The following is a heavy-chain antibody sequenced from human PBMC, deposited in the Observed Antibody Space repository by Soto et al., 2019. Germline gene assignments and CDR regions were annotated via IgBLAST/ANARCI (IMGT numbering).Heavy chain of an antibody. V-gene: IGHV1-69*01. D-gene: IGHD5-12*01. J-gene: IGHJ6*02. Sequence: QVQLVQSGAEVKKPGSSVKVSCKASGGTFSSHPISWVRQAPGQGLEWMGGIIPIFHSTSYAQKFQGRVTITADDSTSTAYMELTSLTSEDTAVYFCARALEMATNNYYYSYDVGVWGPGTAVTVSS. CDR1: GGTFSSHP. CDR2: IIPIFHST. CDR3: ARALEMATNNYYYSYDVGV.